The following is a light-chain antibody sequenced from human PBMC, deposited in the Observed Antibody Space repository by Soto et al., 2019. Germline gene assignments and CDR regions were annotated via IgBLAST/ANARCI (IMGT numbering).Light chain of an antibody. Sequence: QSALTQPASVSGSPGQSITISCTGTTSDVGDYNYVSRYQQHPGKVPNVLIYEVSNRPSGVSYPFSGSKSGNTASLSISGLQAEDEASYYCFSYTTSSAPYVFGTGTQLTVL. J-gene: IGLJ1*01. CDR1: TSDVGDYNY. V-gene: IGLV2-14*01. CDR2: EVS. CDR3: FSYTTSSAPYV.